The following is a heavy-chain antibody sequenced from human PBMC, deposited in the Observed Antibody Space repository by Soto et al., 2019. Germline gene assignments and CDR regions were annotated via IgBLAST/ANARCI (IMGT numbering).Heavy chain of an antibody. CDR1: GYTFTSYG. Sequence: ASVKVSCKASGYTFTSYGISWVRQAPGQGLEWMGWISAYNGNTNYAQKLQDRVTMTTDTSTTTAYMELRSLRSDDTAVYYCPRDRAYLSGSYLDYWGQGTLVTVSS. CDR3: PRDRAYLSGSYLDY. D-gene: IGHD3-10*01. J-gene: IGHJ4*02. CDR2: ISAYNGNT. V-gene: IGHV1-18*01.